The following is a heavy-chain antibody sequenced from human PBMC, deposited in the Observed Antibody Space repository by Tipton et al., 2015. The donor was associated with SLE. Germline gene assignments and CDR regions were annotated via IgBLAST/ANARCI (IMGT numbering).Heavy chain of an antibody. CDR2: IYYSGST. D-gene: IGHD3-10*01. J-gene: IGHJ4*02. CDR3: AREGLLWFGEVASFDY. Sequence: LRLSCTVSGGSISSSSYYWGWIRQPPGKGLEWIGSIYYSGSTYYNPSLKSRVTISVDTSKNQFSLKLSSVTAADTAVYYCAREGLLWFGEVASFDYWGQGTLVTVSS. CDR1: GGSISSSSYY. V-gene: IGHV4-39*07.